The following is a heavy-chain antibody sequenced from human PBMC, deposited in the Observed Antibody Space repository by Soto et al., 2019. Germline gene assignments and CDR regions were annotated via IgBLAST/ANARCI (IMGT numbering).Heavy chain of an antibody. D-gene: IGHD3-3*01. CDR1: GGSISSSSYY. Sequence: PSETLSLTCAVSGGSISSSSYYWGWIRQPPGKGLEWIGSIYYSGSTYHNPSLKSRVTISVDTSKNQFSLKLSSVTAADTAVYYCVSYYDFWSQTNWGQGTLVTVSS. J-gene: IGHJ4*02. CDR3: VSYYDFWSQTN. V-gene: IGHV4-39*01. CDR2: IYYSGST.